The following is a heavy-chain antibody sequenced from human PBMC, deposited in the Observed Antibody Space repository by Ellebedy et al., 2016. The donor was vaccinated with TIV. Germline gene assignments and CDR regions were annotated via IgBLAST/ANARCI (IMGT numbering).Heavy chain of an antibody. CDR1: GYTFTGYC. Sequence: ASVKVSCKASGYTFTGYCMHWVRQAPGQGLEWMGRINPNTGSTNYAQKSQGRVTMTRDTSISTAYMELSRLRSDDTVVYYCAREITRGSSGQYFDYWGQGTLITVSS. J-gene: IGHJ4*02. CDR2: INPNTGST. CDR3: AREITRGSSGQYFDY. D-gene: IGHD6-19*01. V-gene: IGHV1-2*05.